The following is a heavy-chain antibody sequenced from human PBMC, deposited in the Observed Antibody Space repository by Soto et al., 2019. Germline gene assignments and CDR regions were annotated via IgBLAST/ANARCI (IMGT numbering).Heavy chain of an antibody. CDR1: GFTFSSYG. V-gene: IGHV3-30*18. J-gene: IGHJ4*02. CDR2: ISYDGSNK. Sequence: QVQLVESGGGVVQPGRSLRLSCAASGFTFSSYGMHWVRQAPGKGLEWVAVISYDGSNKYYADSVKGRFTISRDNPKNTLYLQMNSLRAEDTAVYYCAKAGETWIQLWYLDYWGQGTLVTVSS. CDR3: AKAGETWIQLWYLDY. D-gene: IGHD5-18*01.